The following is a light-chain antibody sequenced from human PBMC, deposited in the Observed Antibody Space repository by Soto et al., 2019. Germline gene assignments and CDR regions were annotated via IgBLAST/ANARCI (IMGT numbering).Light chain of an antibody. CDR1: QSISGW. CDR2: DAS. Sequence: DIQMTQSPSTLSASVGDRVTITCRASQSISGWLAWYQQKPGKAPNVLIYDASSLESGVPSRFSGSGSGTEFTLTISCLQPDDFATYYCQQYDGYSRTFGQGTKVDIK. CDR3: QQYDGYSRT. V-gene: IGKV1-5*01. J-gene: IGKJ1*01.